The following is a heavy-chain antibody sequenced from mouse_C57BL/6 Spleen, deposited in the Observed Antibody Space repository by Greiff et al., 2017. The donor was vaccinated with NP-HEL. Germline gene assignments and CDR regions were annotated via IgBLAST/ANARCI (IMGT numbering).Heavy chain of an antibody. CDR2: INPYNGGT. J-gene: IGHJ1*03. CDR1: GYTFTDYY. D-gene: IGHD1-1*01. Sequence: EVQLQQSGPVLVKPGASVKMSCKASGYTFTDYYMNWVKQSHGKSLEWIGVINPYNGGTSYNQKFKGKATLTVDKSSSTAYMELNSLTSEDSAVYYCARGGVVATRWYFDVWGTGTTVTVSS. V-gene: IGHV1-19*01. CDR3: ARGGVVATRWYFDV.